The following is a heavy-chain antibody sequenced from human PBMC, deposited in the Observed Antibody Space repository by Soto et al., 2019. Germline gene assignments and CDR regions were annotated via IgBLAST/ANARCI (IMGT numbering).Heavy chain of an antibody. Sequence: PSETLSLTCTVSEGSINWSPDYWGWLRQPPGKEPQWIASVHYTASTTYYNPSLKSQVTISVDTSKNQFSLKLSSVTAADTAVYYCARGLRLGELSFEYYFDYWGQGTLVTVSS. V-gene: IGHV4-39*07. CDR2: VHYTAST. CDR1: EGSINWSPDY. J-gene: IGHJ4*02. CDR3: ARGLRLGELSFEYYFDY. D-gene: IGHD3-16*02.